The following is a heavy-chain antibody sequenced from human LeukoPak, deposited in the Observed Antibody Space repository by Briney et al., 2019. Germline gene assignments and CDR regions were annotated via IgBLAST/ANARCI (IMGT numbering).Heavy chain of an antibody. CDR1: GYTFTGYY. D-gene: IGHD3-3*01. Sequence: ASVKVSCKASGYTFTGYYMHWVRQAPGQGLEWMGWINPNSGGTNYAQKFQGRVTMTRDTSISTAYMELSRLRSDDTAVYYCARGGPYYDFWSDQTNYWGQGTLVTVSS. J-gene: IGHJ4*02. CDR3: ARGGPYYDFWSDQTNY. CDR2: INPNSGGT. V-gene: IGHV1-2*02.